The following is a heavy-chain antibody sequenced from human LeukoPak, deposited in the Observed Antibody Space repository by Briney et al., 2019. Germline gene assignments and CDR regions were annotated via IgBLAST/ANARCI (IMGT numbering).Heavy chain of an antibody. J-gene: IGHJ4*02. CDR1: GFTFDDYA. D-gene: IGHD5-24*01. CDR2: INEDGSEN. V-gene: IGHV3-7*01. CDR3: TRDRGWQQFDY. Sequence: PGGSLRLSCAASGFTFDDYAMTWVRQAPGKGLERVANINEDGSENYYVDSVKGRFTISRDNAKNSLYLHMSSLRDDDTAVYYCTRDRGWQQFDYWGQGTLVTVSS.